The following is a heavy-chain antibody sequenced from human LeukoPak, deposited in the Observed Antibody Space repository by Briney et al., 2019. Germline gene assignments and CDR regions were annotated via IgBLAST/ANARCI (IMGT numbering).Heavy chain of an antibody. J-gene: IGHJ4*02. V-gene: IGHV3-21*01. Sequence: GGSLRLSCAGAGFTFNTYNMNWVRQAPGKGLEWVSSISSSSSYIYYADSVKGRFTISRDNAKNSLYLQMNSLRAEDTAVYYCARLYDGSAYHADHFDYWGQGTLVIVSS. D-gene: IGHD3-22*01. CDR2: ISSSSSYI. CDR1: GFTFNTYN. CDR3: ARLYDGSAYHADHFDY.